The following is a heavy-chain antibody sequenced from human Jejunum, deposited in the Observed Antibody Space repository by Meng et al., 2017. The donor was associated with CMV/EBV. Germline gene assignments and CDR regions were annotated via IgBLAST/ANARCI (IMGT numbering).Heavy chain of an antibody. Sequence: GRLGASVGGLIQPRGSLRLSFVGSGFTVSSGYRTWVRQAPEKGLEWLSITFRSGTTYFADSVKGRFSISRDNSKDTLYLQMNSLRVEDTAVYYCAKGADSSWYTGESWGQGTLVTVSS. CDR2: TFRSGTT. J-gene: IGHJ5*02. CDR1: GFTVSSGY. D-gene: IGHD2-2*02. V-gene: IGHV3-53*01. CDR3: AKGADSSWYTGES.